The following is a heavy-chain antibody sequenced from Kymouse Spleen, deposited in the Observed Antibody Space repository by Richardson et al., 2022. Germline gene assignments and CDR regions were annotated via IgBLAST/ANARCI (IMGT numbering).Heavy chain of an antibody. CDR2: INHSGST. CDR3: ARGDSSTYYDFWSGGGLDY. CDR1: GGSFSGYY. D-gene: IGHD3-3*01. J-gene: IGHJ4*02. Sequence: QVQLQQWGAGLLKPSETLSLTCAVYGGSFSGYYWSWIRQPPGKGLEWIGEINHSGSTNYNPSLKSRVTISVDTSKNQFSLKLSSVTAADTAVYYCARGDSSTYYDFWSGGGLDYWGQGTLVTVSS. V-gene: IGHV4-34*01.